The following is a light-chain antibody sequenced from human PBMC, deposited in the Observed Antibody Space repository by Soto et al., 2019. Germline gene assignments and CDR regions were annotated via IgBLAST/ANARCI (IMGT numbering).Light chain of an antibody. CDR3: QQSYSTLIT. J-gene: IGKJ4*01. V-gene: IGKV1-39*01. CDR2: DAS. Sequence: DIQMTQSPSSLSASVGDRVTITCQASQDISNYLNWYQQKPGKAPKLLIYDASNLETGVPSRFSGSGSGTDFTLTISSLQPEDFATYYCQQSYSTLITFGGGTKVDIK. CDR1: QDISNY.